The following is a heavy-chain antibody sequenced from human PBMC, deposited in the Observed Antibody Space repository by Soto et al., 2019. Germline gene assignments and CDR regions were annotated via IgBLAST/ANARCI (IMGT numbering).Heavy chain of an antibody. CDR2: IKQDGSER. CDR3: ARVAGQWEITI. Sequence: EVQLVESGGGLVQPGGSLRLSCEASGFTFSNFWLNWVRQAPGKGLECVANIKQDGSERNYLGSVKGRFTISRDNAKNSLYLQMNSLRDGDTAVYYCARVAGQWEITIWGSGALVTVSS. V-gene: IGHV3-7*01. D-gene: IGHD1-26*01. CDR1: GFTFSNFW. J-gene: IGHJ2*01.